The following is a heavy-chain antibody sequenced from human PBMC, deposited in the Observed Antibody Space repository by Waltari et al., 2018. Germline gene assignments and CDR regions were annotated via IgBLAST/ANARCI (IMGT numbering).Heavy chain of an antibody. CDR1: GFTFSSYA. CDR2: ISGSGGST. V-gene: IGHV3-23*04. J-gene: IGHJ4*02. CDR3: AKEGQGVEKTAMVTGLDY. D-gene: IGHD5-18*01. Sequence: VQLVESGGGLVQPGGSLRLSCAASGFTFSSYAMSWVRQAPGKGLGWVSAISGSGGSTDYADSVKGRFTISRDNSKNTLYLQMNSLRAEDTAVYYCAKEGQGVEKTAMVTGLDYWGQGTLVTVSS.